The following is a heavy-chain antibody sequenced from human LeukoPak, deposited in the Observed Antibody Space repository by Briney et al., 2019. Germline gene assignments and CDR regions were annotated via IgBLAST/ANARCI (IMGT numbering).Heavy chain of an antibody. CDR1: GGSFLGYY. D-gene: IGHD3-10*01. CDR2: INHSGST. CDR3: ARGRMDYYGSGSSKRQFDY. V-gene: IGHV4-34*01. Sequence: SGALSLPCAVFGGSFLGYYWSWIRPPPRKGREWIGEINHSGSTNYNPFLKSRVTISVDTSKNQFSLKLSSVTAADTAVYYCARGRMDYYGSGSSKRQFDYWGQGTLVTVSS. J-gene: IGHJ4*02.